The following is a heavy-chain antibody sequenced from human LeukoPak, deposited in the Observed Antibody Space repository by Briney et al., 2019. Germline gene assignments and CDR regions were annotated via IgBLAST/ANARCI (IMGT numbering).Heavy chain of an antibody. J-gene: IGHJ6*02. CDR1: GGTFSSYA. Sequence: SVKVSCKASGGTFSSYATSWVRQAPGQGLEWMGGIIPIFGTANYAQKFQGRVTITADESTSTAYMELSSLRSEDTAVYYCARRDDSSGYSEVGYYGMDVWGQGTTVTVSS. CDR2: IIPIFGTA. V-gene: IGHV1-69*13. CDR3: ARRDDSSGYSEVGYYGMDV. D-gene: IGHD3-22*01.